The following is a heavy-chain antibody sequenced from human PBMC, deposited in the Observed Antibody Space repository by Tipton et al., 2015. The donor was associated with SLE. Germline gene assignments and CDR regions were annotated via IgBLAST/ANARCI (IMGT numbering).Heavy chain of an antibody. CDR2: IYNSGST. J-gene: IGHJ3*02. CDR1: GGSISSGSYY. CDR3: ARGLVRFFEWSLRGSDAFDI. D-gene: IGHD3-3*01. V-gene: IGHV4-61*02. Sequence: TLSLTCTVSGGSISSGSYYWSWIRQPAGKGLEWIGRIYNSGSTNYNPSLKSRVTISVDTPKNQFSLKLSSVTAADTAVYYCARGLVRFFEWSLRGSDAFDIWGQGTMVTVSS.